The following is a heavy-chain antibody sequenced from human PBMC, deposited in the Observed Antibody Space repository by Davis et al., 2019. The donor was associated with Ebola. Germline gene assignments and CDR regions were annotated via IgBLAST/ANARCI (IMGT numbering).Heavy chain of an antibody. D-gene: IGHD1-7*01. CDR2: IYYSGFS. V-gene: IGHV4-59*12. Sequence: SETLSLTCTVSGGSISSYYWSWIRQPPGKGLEWIGYIYYSGFSYYNSSLKSRVTMSVDTSKNQFSLKLSSVTAADTAVYFCARDFRLQLRPTYGMDVWGKGTAVTVSS. J-gene: IGHJ6*04. CDR1: GGSISSYY. CDR3: ARDFRLQLRPTYGMDV.